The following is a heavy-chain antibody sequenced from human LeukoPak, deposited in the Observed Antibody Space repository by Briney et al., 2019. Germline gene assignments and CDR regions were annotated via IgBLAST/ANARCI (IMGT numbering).Heavy chain of an antibody. CDR1: GLTFSDAW. J-gene: IGHJ2*01. D-gene: IGHD6-13*01. CDR3: TTDMYSTSWYFWYLDL. V-gene: IGHV3-15*01. CDR2: IKRKTDGGTT. Sequence: GGSLRLSCAASGLTFSDAWMTWVRQAPGKGLEWVGRIKRKTDGGTTDYAAPVKGKFTISRDDSKNTRYLQMNSLKTEDTAVYYCTTDMYSTSWYFWYLDLWGRGTLVTVSS.